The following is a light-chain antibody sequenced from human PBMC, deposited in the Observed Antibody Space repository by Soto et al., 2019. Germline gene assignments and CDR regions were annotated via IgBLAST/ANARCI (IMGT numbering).Light chain of an antibody. CDR2: VAS. CDR1: QSISSW. V-gene: IGKV1-5*03. CDR3: QQYNSDSGLT. J-gene: IGKJ4*01. Sequence: DIQMTQSPSTLSASVGDRVTITCRASQSISSWLAWYQQKPGKAPNLLIYVASSLDRGVPSRFSGSGSGKEFTLTIRSLPPDDFATYYCQQYNSDSGLTFGGGTKLAI.